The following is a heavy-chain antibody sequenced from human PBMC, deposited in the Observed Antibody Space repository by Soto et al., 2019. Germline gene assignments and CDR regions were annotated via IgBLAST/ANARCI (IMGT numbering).Heavy chain of an antibody. CDR3: AKDLFSMVRGASYYSYGMDV. Sequence: GGSLRLSCTASGFTFGDYAMSWFRQAPGKGLEWVGFIRSKPYDGTTEYAASAKGRFTISRDDSNSIAYLQMNSLKTEDTAVYYCAKDLFSMVRGASYYSYGMDVWGQGTTVTVAS. CDR1: GFTFGDYA. V-gene: IGHV3-49*03. CDR2: IRSKPYDGTT. J-gene: IGHJ6*02. D-gene: IGHD3-10*01.